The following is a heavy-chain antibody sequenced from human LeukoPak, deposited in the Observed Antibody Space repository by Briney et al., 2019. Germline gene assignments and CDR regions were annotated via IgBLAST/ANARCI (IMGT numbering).Heavy chain of an antibody. CDR1: GFTFSSYE. V-gene: IGHV3-48*03. Sequence: GGSLRLSCAASGFTFSSYEMNWVRQAPGKGLEWVSYISGSGSIIYYTDSVKGRFTISRDNAKRSLYLQMNSLRAEDTAVYYCARAVRGVIRAFDYWGQGTLVTVSS. CDR2: ISGSGSII. CDR3: ARAVRGVIRAFDY. D-gene: IGHD3-10*01. J-gene: IGHJ4*02.